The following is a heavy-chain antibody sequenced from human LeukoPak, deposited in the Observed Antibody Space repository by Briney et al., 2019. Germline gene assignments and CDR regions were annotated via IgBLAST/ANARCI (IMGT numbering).Heavy chain of an antibody. CDR3: ARDPH. Sequence: GASVKVSCKASGGTFSSYAISWVRQAPGQGLEWMGRIIPMFGTANYARKSQGRVTITADESTSTACMDLSSLRSEDTAVYYCARDPHWGQGTLVTVSS. V-gene: IGHV1-69*13. CDR1: GGTFSSYA. J-gene: IGHJ4*02. CDR2: IIPMFGTA.